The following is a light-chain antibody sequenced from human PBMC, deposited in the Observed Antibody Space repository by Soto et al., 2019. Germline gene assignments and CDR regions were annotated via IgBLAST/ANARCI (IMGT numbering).Light chain of an antibody. J-gene: IGKJ1*01. CDR1: QSVSSK. Sequence: EFVMTQSPATLSVSPGERATLSCRASQSVSSKLAWYQQKPGQAPRVLIYGASTRATGIPARFSGSGSGTEFTLTISSLQSEDFAVYYCQHYNDWPPTWTFGQGTKVDIK. V-gene: IGKV3-15*01. CDR2: GAS. CDR3: QHYNDWPPTWT.